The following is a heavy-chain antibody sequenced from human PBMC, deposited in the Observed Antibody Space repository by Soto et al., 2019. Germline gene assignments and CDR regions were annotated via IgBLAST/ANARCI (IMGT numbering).Heavy chain of an antibody. J-gene: IGHJ4*02. CDR3: AKDQGSSWYEIDY. V-gene: IGHV3-23*01. CDR2: ISGSGGST. Sequence: GGSLRLSCAASGFTFSNYAVTWVRQAPGKGLEWVSTISGSGGSTYYADSMKGRFTISRDNSKNTLYLQMNSLRAEDTAVYYCAKDQGSSWYEIDYWGQGTLVTV. CDR1: GFTFSNYA. D-gene: IGHD6-13*01.